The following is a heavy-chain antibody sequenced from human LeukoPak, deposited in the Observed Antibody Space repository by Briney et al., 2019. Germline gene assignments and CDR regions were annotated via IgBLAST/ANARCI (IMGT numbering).Heavy chain of an antibody. CDR1: GFTFSSNY. CDR3: ARLGYCSGGSCYSQAFDI. Sequence: GGSLRLSCAASGFTFSSNYMSWVRQAPGKGLEWVSVIYSGGSTYYSDSVKGRFTISRDNSKNTLYLQMNSLRAEDTAVYYCARLGYCSGGSCYSQAFDIWGQGTMVTVSS. V-gene: IGHV3-53*01. D-gene: IGHD2-15*01. CDR2: IYSGGST. J-gene: IGHJ3*02.